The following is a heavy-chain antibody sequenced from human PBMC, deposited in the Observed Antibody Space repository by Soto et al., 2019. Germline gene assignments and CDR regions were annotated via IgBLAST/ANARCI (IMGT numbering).Heavy chain of an antibody. CDR1: GYTFSAYY. J-gene: IGHJ4*02. D-gene: IGHD3-22*01. V-gene: IGHV1-2*02. CDR2: INPKSGGT. CDR3: ARGGTFAYDTSGYSVY. Sequence: SVKVSCKTSGYTFSAYYMHWVRQAPGQGLEWMGWINPKSGGTLYAQKFQGRVTMTRDTSISTAYMELSRLRSDDTAVYYCARGGTFAYDTSGYSVYWGQGTLVTVSS.